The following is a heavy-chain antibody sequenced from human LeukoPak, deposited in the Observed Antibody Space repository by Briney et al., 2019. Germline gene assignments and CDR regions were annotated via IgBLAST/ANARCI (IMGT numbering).Heavy chain of an antibody. CDR3: AKSYSSSRYSKGMASDY. CDR1: GFTFSSYA. CDR2: ISGSGGST. V-gene: IGHV3-23*01. Sequence: TGGSLRLSCAASGFTFSSYAMSWVRQAPGKGLEWVSAISGSGGSTYYADSVKGRFTISRDNSKNTLYLQMNSLRAEDTAVYYCAKSYSSSRYSKGMASDYWGQGTLVTVSS. D-gene: IGHD6-13*01. J-gene: IGHJ4*02.